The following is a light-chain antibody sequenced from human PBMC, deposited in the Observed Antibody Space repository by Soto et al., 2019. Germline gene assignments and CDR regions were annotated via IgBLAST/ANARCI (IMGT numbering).Light chain of an antibody. Sequence: QAVVTQPRSVSGSPGQSVTISCTGTSSDVGGYNYVSWYQQHPGKVPKLMIFDVSKRPSGVPDRFSGSKSGNTASLTISGLQAEDEADYHCCSYAGSYILIFGGGTKVTVL. J-gene: IGLJ2*01. CDR1: SSDVGGYNY. V-gene: IGLV2-11*01. CDR3: CSYAGSYILI. CDR2: DVS.